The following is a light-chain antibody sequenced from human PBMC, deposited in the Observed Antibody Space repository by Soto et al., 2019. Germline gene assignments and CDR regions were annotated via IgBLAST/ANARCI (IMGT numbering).Light chain of an antibody. CDR3: QQLNSYPPWT. CDR2: AAS. CDR1: QGISSY. J-gene: IGKJ1*01. V-gene: IGKV1-9*01. Sequence: IQLTQSPSSLSASVGDRVTITCRASQGISSYLAWYQQKPGKAPKLLIYAASTLQSGVPSRFSGSGSGTDFTLTISSLQPEDFATYYCQQLNSYPPWTFGQGTKGISN.